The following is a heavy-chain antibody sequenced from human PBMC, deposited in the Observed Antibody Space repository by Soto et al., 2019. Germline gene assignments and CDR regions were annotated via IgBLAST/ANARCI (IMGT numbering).Heavy chain of an antibody. J-gene: IGHJ4*02. Sequence: SVKVSCKASGGTFSSYAISWVRQAPGQGLEWMGGIIPIFGTANYAQKFQGRVTITADESTSTAYMELSSLRSEDTAVYYCTSGYCSSTSCYPYGVYLADFDYWGQRTLVTVSS. CDR2: IIPIFGTA. CDR1: GGTFSSYA. D-gene: IGHD2-2*01. CDR3: TSGYCSSTSCYPYGVYLADFDY. V-gene: IGHV1-69*13.